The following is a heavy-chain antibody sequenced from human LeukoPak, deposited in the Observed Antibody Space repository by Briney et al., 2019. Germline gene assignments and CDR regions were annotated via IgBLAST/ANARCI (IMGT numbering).Heavy chain of an antibody. Sequence: PGGSLRLSCAASGFTFSSYAMSWVRQAPGKGLEWVSAISGSGGSTYYADSVKGRFTISRDNSKNTLYLQMNSLRAEDTAVYYCAKSPDLFIIKVGPSPFLDYGGQGPLVPVP. CDR3: AKSPDLFIIKVGPSPFLDY. D-gene: IGHD3-10*01. CDR2: ISGSGGST. V-gene: IGHV3-23*01. CDR1: GFTFSSYA. J-gene: IGHJ4*02.